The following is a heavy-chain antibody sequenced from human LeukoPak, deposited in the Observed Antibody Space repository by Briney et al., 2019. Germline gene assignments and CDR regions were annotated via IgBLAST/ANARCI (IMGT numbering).Heavy chain of an antibody. J-gene: IGHJ4*02. CDR2: ISWNSGSI. D-gene: IGHD2-2*01. CDR1: GFTFDDYA. V-gene: IGHV3-9*03. CDR3: AKDECSSSSCPIDY. Sequence: SGRSLRLSCAASGFTFDDYAMHWVRQAPGKGLEWVSGISWNSGSIGYADSVKGRFTISRDNAKNSLFLRMNSLRAEDMALYYCAKDECSSSSCPIDYWGQGTLVTVSS.